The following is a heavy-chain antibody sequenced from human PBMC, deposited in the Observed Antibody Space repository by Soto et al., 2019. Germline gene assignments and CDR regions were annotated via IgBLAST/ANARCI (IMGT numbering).Heavy chain of an antibody. CDR2: ITDTGGDA. D-gene: IGHD3-10*01. CDR3: ARGSKESYPGSRIFDF. CDR1: AITFGSRA. Sequence: GGSLRLSCVASAITFGSRAMSWVRQAPGEGLEWVSTITDTGGDAKHADSVRGRFTISRDNSKKTLYLQMSSLRADDSAVYFCARGSKESYPGSRIFDFWGRGNLVTVSS. J-gene: IGHJ4*02. V-gene: IGHV3-23*01.